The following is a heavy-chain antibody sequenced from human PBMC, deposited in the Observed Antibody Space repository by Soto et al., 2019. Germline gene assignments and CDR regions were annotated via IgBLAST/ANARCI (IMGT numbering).Heavy chain of an antibody. CDR3: ARDVGYGLIDY. CDR1: GYTFTSYG. V-gene: IGHV1-18*01. Sequence: QVQLVQSGAEVKKPGASVKVSCKASGYTFTSYGISWVRQAPGQGLEWMGWINAYNGNTTYAQKLQGRVTITTDTSTSTASKERRRLKFDDTAVYYCARDVGYGLIDYWGQGTLVTVTS. J-gene: IGHJ4*02. CDR2: INAYNGNT. D-gene: IGHD5-18*01.